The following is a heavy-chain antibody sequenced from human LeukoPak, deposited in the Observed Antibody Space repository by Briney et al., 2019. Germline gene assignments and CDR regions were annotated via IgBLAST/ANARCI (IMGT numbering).Heavy chain of an antibody. CDR3: ARVGYSSSWSPSDY. V-gene: IGHV3-7*01. CDR1: GFAFSSYG. CDR2: IKDDGSGK. D-gene: IGHD6-13*01. Sequence: GGSLRLSCAASGFAFSSYGMHWVRQAPGKGLEWVANIKDDGSGKYYVDSLKGRFTISRDNAKNSLYLQMSSLRAEDTAVYYCARVGYSSSWSPSDYWGQGALVTVSS. J-gene: IGHJ4*02.